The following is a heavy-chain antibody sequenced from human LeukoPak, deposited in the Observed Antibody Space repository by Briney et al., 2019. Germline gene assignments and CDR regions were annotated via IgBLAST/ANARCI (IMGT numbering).Heavy chain of an antibody. V-gene: IGHV1-69*13. CDR1: GGTFISYA. D-gene: IGHD6-13*01. CDR2: IIPIFGTA. J-gene: IGHJ4*02. Sequence: SVKVSCKASGGTFISYAISWVRQAPGQGLEWMGGIIPIFGTANYAQKFQGRVTITADESTSTAYMELSSLRSEDTAVYYCARDRAAAGRAFDYWGQGTLVTVSS. CDR3: ARDRAAAGRAFDY.